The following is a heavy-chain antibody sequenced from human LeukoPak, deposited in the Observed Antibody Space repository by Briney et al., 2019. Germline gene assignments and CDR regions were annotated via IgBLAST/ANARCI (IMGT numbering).Heavy chain of an antibody. CDR1: GGSNSSSSYY. CDR3: ARHLNYYGSVPRLDY. V-gene: IGHV4-39*01. CDR2: IYYSGST. J-gene: IGHJ4*02. Sequence: SETLSLTCTVSGGSNSSSSYYWGWIRQPPGKGLEWIGSIYYSGSTYYNPSLKSRVTISVDTSKNQFSLKLSSVTAADTAVYYCARHLNYYGSVPRLDYWGQGTLVTVSA. D-gene: IGHD3-10*01.